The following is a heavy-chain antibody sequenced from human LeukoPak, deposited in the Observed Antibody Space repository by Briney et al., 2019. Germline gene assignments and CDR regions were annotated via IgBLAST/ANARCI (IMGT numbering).Heavy chain of an antibody. Sequence: SETLSLTCAVSGYSISSGFHWAWIRQPPGKGLEWIASIYHRGSASYNPSLKSRVTISVDTSKNQFSLQLSSVTAADTAIYYCARDYGGIWATYYFDYWGQGTLVTVSS. CDR3: ARDYGGIWATYYFDY. J-gene: IGHJ4*02. V-gene: IGHV4-38-2*02. CDR2: IYHRGSA. D-gene: IGHD2-21*01. CDR1: GYSISSGFH.